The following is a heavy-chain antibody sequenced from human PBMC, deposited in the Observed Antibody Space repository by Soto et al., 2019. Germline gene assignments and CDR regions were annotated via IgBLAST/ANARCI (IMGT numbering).Heavy chain of an antibody. D-gene: IGHD3-10*01. J-gene: IGHJ1*01. CDR1: GSTFIGYY. Sequence: QVQLVQSGAEVKRPGASVKVSCETSGSTFIGYYVHWVRQVPGQGLEWMGWINPNNGGTKYAQRFQGRLTMTRDTSINTAYMELSRLTTDDTVVYYCARRRGNYPITEFLQYWGQGTLITVSS. V-gene: IGHV1-2*02. CDR2: INPNNGGT. CDR3: ARRRGNYPITEFLQY.